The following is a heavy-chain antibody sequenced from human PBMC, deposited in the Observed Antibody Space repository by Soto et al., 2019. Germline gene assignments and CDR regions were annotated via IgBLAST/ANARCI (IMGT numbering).Heavy chain of an antibody. CDR3: VREQGWELRYNWFDP. CDR1: GFIFSSYW. V-gene: IGHV3-7*03. Sequence: GGSLRLSCAASGFIFSSYWMSWVRQAPGKGLEWVANIKKDGSETYYGDSAKGRCTISRDNAKKSLFLQLKSLRADDTAVYYCVREQGWELRYNWFDPWGQGTQVTVSS. CDR2: IKKDGSET. J-gene: IGHJ5*02. D-gene: IGHD1-26*01.